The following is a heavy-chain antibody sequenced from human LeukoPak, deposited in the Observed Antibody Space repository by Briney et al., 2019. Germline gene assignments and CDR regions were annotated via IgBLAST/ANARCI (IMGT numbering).Heavy chain of an antibody. CDR2: IGTTGDT. J-gene: IGHJ4*02. D-gene: IGHD3-10*01. CDR3: ARAVPMARGINFYDY. Sequence: GGSLRLSCAASGFTFSSSDMHWVRQGTGKGLEWVSAIGTTGDTYYPGSVKGRFTISRENARNSLYLQMNSLRVGDTAVYYCARAVPMARGINFYDYWGQGTLVTVSP. CDR1: GFTFSSSD. V-gene: IGHV3-13*01.